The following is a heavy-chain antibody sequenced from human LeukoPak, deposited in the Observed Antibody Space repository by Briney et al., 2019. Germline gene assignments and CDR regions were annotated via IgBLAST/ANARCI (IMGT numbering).Heavy chain of an antibody. J-gene: IGHJ3*02. Sequence: SETLSLTCTVSGGSISSGIYYWSWIRQPAGKGLEWIGRIYTSGSTNYNPSLKSRVTISVDTSKIQFSLKLSSVTAADTAVYYCARTAKGGTYYYDISGYHNDAFDIWGQGTMVTVSS. D-gene: IGHD3-22*01. V-gene: IGHV4-61*02. CDR3: ARTAKGGTYYYDISGYHNDAFDI. CDR2: IYTSGST. CDR1: GGSISSGIYY.